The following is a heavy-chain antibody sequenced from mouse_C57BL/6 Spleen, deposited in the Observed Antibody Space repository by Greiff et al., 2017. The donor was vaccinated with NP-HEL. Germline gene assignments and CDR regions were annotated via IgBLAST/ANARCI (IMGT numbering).Heavy chain of an antibody. CDR1: GYTFTTYP. D-gene: IGHD1-1*01. CDR3: GRRDYYGSSYAMDY. Sequence: VQLQQSGAELVKPGASVKMSCKASGYTFTTYPIEWMKQNHGKSLEWIGNFHPYNDDTKYNEKFKGKATLTVEKSSSTVYLELSRLTSDVSAVYYCGRRDYYGSSYAMDYWGQGTSVTVSS. CDR2: FHPYNDDT. J-gene: IGHJ4*01. V-gene: IGHV1-47*01.